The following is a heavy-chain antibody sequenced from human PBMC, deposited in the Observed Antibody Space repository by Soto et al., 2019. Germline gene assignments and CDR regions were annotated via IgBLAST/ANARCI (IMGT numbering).Heavy chain of an antibody. J-gene: IGHJ6*02. CDR1: GYTFTSYA. CDR3: VKDRRAVAPPPLRGMDV. D-gene: IGHD6-19*01. V-gene: IGHV1-3*01. CDR2: INAGNGNT. Sequence: ASVKVSCKASGYTFTSYAMHWVRQAPGQRLEWMGWINAGNGNTKYSQKFQGRFTISRDNSKNTLYLQMSSLSVEDTAVYYCVKDRRAVAPPPLRGMDVWGQGTTVTVSS.